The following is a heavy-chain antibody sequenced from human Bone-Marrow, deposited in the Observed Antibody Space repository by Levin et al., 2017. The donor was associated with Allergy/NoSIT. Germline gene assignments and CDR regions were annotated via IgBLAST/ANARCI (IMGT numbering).Heavy chain of an antibody. Sequence: GESLKISCTASGFTFGDYAMSWFRQAPGKGLEWVGFIRSKAYGGTTEYAASVKGRFTISRDDSKSIAYLQMNSLKTEDTAVYYCSPNYYGSGSYYNPPRYYYYYGMDVWGQGTTVTVSS. CDR2: IRSKAYGGTT. V-gene: IGHV3-49*03. J-gene: IGHJ6*02. CDR1: GFTFGDYA. CDR3: SPNYYGSGSYYNPPRYYYYYGMDV. D-gene: IGHD3-10*01.